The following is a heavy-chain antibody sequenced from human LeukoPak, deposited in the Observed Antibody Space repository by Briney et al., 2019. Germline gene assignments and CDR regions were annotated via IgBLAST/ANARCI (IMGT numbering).Heavy chain of an antibody. CDR3: ARGRGYQDY. J-gene: IGHJ4*01. Sequence: SETLSLTCAVSGGSISSGGYSWSWIRQPPGRGLEWIGYIYHSGSTYYNPSLKSRVTISVDRSKNQFSLKLSSVTAADPAVYYCARGRGYQDYWGHGTLVTVSS. CDR1: GGSISSGGYS. V-gene: IGHV4-30-2*01. CDR2: IYHSGST. D-gene: IGHD2-2*01.